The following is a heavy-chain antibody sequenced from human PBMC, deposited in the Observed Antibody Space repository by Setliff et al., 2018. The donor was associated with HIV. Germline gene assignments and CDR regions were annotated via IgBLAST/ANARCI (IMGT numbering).Heavy chain of an antibody. CDR2: IIPICGTA. Sequence: SVKVSCKASGGTFSSYAISCVRQAPGQGLEWMGGIIPICGTANYAQKFQGSVTITTDESTSTAYMELSSLRSEDTAVYYCARPTRHCGGDCWAFDIWGQGTMVTVSS. CDR1: GGTFSSYA. CDR3: ARPTRHCGGDCWAFDI. V-gene: IGHV1-69*05. D-gene: IGHD2-21*02. J-gene: IGHJ3*02.